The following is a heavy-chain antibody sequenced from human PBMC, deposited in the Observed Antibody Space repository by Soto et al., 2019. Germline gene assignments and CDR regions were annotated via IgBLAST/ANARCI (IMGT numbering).Heavy chain of an antibody. CDR1: GFTFSNYG. V-gene: IGHV3-33*03. J-gene: IGHJ3*02. CDR2: IWNDGTNK. D-gene: IGHD6-13*01. Sequence: QVQLVESGGGVVQPGRSLRLSCAASGFTFSNYGMHWVRQAPGKGVEWVAVIWNDGTNKYYVDSVRGRFTISRDDSKNKLYLEMNSLGAKDTGVYYCAKGMAAAAHQGDAFDIWGLGTMVSVSA. CDR3: AKGMAAAAHQGDAFDI.